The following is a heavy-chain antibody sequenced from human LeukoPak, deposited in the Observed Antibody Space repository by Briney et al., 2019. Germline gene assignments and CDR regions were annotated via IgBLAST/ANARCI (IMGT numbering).Heavy chain of an antibody. CDR1: GFTFSSYD. V-gene: IGHV3-23*01. J-gene: IGHJ6*03. CDR2: ITLSGANT. Sequence: GSLRLSCAASGFTFSSYDMSWVRQAPGKGLEWVSSITLSGANTFYADSVMGRFTISRDNSKNTLYLQMNSLSAEDTAVYYCAKRGNPAVGHHYLDAWGEGTPVSVSS. CDR3: AKRGNPAVGHHYLDA. D-gene: IGHD2-2*01.